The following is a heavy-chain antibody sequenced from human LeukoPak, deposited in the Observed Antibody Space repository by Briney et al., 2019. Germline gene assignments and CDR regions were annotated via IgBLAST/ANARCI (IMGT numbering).Heavy chain of an antibody. D-gene: IGHD3/OR15-3a*01. Sequence: SETLSLTCTVSRGSISSSSHYWVWIRQPPGKGLEWIGTIYYSGTTYYNPSLQSRVIISVDTSKNQFSLRLTSVTAADTATYYGARSYFTIFGLYNCFDPGGQGALVTVSS. V-gene: IGHV4-39*01. CDR3: ARSYFTIFGLYNCFDP. CDR2: IYYSGTT. J-gene: IGHJ5*02. CDR1: RGSISSSSHY.